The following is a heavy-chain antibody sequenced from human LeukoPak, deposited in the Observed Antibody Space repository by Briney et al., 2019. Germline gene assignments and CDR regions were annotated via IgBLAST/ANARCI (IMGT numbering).Heavy chain of an antibody. Sequence: ASVTVSCKSSGYTFTDYYIHWVRRAPGQGLEWMGWIDPHSGGTNYAQKFQGRSTITRVTSITTAYMELSRLRSADTAVYYRAMWTSGWLASDYWGQATLVTVSS. CDR3: AMWTSGWLASDY. V-gene: IGHV1-2*02. CDR1: GYTFTDYY. CDR2: IDPHSGGT. J-gene: IGHJ4*02. D-gene: IGHD6-19*01.